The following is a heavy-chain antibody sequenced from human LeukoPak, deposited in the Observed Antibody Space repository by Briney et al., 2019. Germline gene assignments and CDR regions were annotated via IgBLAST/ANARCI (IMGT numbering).Heavy chain of an antibody. V-gene: IGHV4-59*08. J-gene: IGHJ4*02. D-gene: IGHD2-15*01. Sequence: SETLSLTCTVSGGSITSYSWGWIRQPPGKGLEWIGSIYYSGSTNYNPSLKSRVTISVGTSKNQFSLRLSSVTAADTALYYCAAHSSGGHLSHLNYWGQGTLVTVSS. CDR1: GGSITSYS. CDR2: IYYSGST. CDR3: AAHSSGGHLSHLNY.